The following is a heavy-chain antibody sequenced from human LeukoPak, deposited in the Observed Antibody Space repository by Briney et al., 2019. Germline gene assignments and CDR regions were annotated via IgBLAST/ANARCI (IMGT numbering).Heavy chain of an antibody. CDR3: AKDREGYYRPHDS. CDR1: GFTFWNFA. J-gene: IGHJ4*02. V-gene: IGHV3-23*01. D-gene: IGHD3-22*01. CDR2: ITGPGGST. Sequence: GGSLRLSCAASGFTFWNFAMSWVRQAPGKGLEWVSAITGPGGSTYYADSVKGRFTISRDNSKNTLYLQMNSLRAEDTAVYFCAKDREGYYRPHDSWGQGTLVTVSS.